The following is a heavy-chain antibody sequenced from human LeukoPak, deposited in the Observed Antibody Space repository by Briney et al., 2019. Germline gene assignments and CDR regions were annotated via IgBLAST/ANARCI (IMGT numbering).Heavy chain of an antibody. CDR1: GYTFTSYD. D-gene: IGHD3-22*01. V-gene: IGHV1-18*01. Sequence: ASVTVSCKASGYTFTSYDISWVRQAPGQGPEWMGWISAYSGNTNYAQKLQGRVTMTTDTSTSTAYMELRSLRSDDTAVYYCARDHDPHYYDSSGYYGYWGQGTLVTVSS. CDR2: ISAYSGNT. CDR3: ARDHDPHYYDSSGYYGY. J-gene: IGHJ4*02.